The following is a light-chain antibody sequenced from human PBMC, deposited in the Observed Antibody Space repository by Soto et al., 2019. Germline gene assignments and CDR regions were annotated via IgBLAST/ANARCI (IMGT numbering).Light chain of an antibody. Sequence: QSVLTQPPSVSGSPGQSVTISCTGTSSDVGIYNRVSWYQQPPGTAPKLIIYEVSNRPSGVPDRFSGSKSANTASLTISGLQAEDEADYYCSSYTSSTTVFGGGTELTVL. CDR1: SSDVGIYNR. CDR3: SSYTSSTTV. CDR2: EVS. V-gene: IGLV2-18*02. J-gene: IGLJ3*02.